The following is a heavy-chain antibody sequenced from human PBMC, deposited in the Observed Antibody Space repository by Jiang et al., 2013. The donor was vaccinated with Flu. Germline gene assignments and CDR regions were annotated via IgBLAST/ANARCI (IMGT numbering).Heavy chain of an antibody. D-gene: IGHD3-16*02. CDR3: AKDFVHYDYVWGSYRHSALDY. CDR2: IRYDGSNK. J-gene: IGHJ4*02. Sequence: GVVQPGGSLRLSCAASGFTFSSYGMHWVRQAPGKGLEWVAFIRYDGSNKYYADSVKGRFTISRDNSKNTLYLQMNSLRAEDTAVYYCAKDFVHYDYVWGSYRHSALDYWGQGTLVTVSS. CDR1: GFTFSSYG. V-gene: IGHV3-30*02.